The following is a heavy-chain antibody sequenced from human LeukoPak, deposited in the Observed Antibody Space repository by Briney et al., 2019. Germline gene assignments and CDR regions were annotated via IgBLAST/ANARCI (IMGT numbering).Heavy chain of an antibody. J-gene: IGHJ1*01. CDR1: GFTFSTYS. V-gene: IGHV3-21*01. CDR2: ITSRSSYI. Sequence: PGGSLRLSCAASGFTFSTYSMNWVRQAPGTGLEWVSSITSRSSYIYYADSVKGRFTISRDNTKNSLYLQMNSLRAEDTAVYYCARVRGAGPEYFHHWGQGTLVTVSS. CDR3: ARVRGAGPEYFHH.